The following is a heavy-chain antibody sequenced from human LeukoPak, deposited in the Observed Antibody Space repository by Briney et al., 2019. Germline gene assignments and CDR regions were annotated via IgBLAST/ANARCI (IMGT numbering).Heavy chain of an antibody. CDR1: GGTFSSYA. Sequence: GASVKASCKASGGTFSSYAISWVRQAPGQGLEWMGGIIPIFGTANYAQKFQGRVTITADESTSTAYMELSSLRSEDTAVYYCASIYYYDSSGYRAGDDYWGQGTLVTVSS. J-gene: IGHJ4*02. CDR2: IIPIFGTA. D-gene: IGHD3-22*01. CDR3: ASIYYYDSSGYRAGDDY. V-gene: IGHV1-69*13.